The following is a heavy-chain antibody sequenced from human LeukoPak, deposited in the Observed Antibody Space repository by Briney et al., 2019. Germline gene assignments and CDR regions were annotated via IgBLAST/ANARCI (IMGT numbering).Heavy chain of an antibody. V-gene: IGHV3-23*01. Sequence: GGSLRLSCAASGFTFSDYYMSWVRQAPGKGLEWVSAIGGSGGKTYYAVSVKGRFTISRDNSKNTLSLQMSGLRADDTAVYYCVKLTESYFDSRSDYWGQGTLVTVSS. J-gene: IGHJ4*02. CDR1: GFTFSDYY. D-gene: IGHD3-22*01. CDR3: VKLTESYFDSRSDY. CDR2: IGGSGGKT.